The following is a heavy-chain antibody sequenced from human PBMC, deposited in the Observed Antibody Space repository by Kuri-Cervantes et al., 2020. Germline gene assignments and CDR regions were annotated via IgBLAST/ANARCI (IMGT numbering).Heavy chain of an antibody. CDR2: INSDGSST. Sequence: GGSLRLSCAASGFTFSDYGMHWVRQAPGKGLVWVSRINSDGSSTSYADSVKGRFTISRDDAKNTLYLQMNSLRAEDTAVYYCARDNIDWNDNFDYWGQGTLVTVSS. D-gene: IGHD1-1*01. CDR1: GFTFSDYG. CDR3: ARDNIDWNDNFDY. J-gene: IGHJ4*02. V-gene: IGHV3-74*01.